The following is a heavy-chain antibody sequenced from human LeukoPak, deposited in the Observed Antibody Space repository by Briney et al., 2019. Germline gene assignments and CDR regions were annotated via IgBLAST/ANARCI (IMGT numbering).Heavy chain of an antibody. V-gene: IGHV3-23*01. CDR3: AKAKLAGGYYFDY. D-gene: IGHD6-19*01. CDR2: ISGSGGST. CDR1: GFTFSTYA. Sequence: GGSLRLSCAASGFTFSTYAMSWLRQAQGKGLEWVSAISGSGGSTYYADSVKGRFAISRDNSKNTLYLQMNSLRAEDTAVYYFAKAKLAGGYYFDYWGQGTLVTVSS. J-gene: IGHJ4*02.